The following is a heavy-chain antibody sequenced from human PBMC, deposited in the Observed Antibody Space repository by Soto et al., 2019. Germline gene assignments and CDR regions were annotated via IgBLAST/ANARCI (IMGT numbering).Heavy chain of an antibody. V-gene: IGHV5-51*01. D-gene: IGHD2-21*01. Sequence: GESLKISCQGSGYSFVSYWIARVRQMPGKGLEWMGSIYPGDTDTTNSPSFQGKDNMSVEKSITTVYLQWSSLKASDTAMDYCARTDGYEIEYWGQGTLVTVSS. CDR3: ARTDGYEIEY. CDR2: IYPGDTDT. J-gene: IGHJ4*02. CDR1: GYSFVSYW.